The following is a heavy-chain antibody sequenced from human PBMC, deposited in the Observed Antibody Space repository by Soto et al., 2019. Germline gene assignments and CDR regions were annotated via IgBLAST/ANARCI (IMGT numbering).Heavy chain of an antibody. D-gene: IGHD1-1*01. J-gene: IGHJ5*02. V-gene: IGHV4-4*07. CDR3: VRDGTKTLRDWFDP. Sequence: GPGPENPSETLSLTCTVSGASSSGFYWSWIRKSAGKGLEWIGRIYATGTTDYNPSLKSRVMMSVDTSKKQFSLKLRSVTAADTAVYYCVRDGTKTLRDWFDPWGQGISVTVSS. CDR1: GASSSGFY. CDR2: IYATGTT.